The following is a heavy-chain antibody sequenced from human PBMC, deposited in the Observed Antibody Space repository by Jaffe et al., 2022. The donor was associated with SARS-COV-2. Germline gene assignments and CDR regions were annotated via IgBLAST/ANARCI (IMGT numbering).Heavy chain of an antibody. V-gene: IGHV3-30*04. J-gene: IGHJ4*02. D-gene: IGHD5-12*01. Sequence: QVQLVESGGGVVQPGRSLRLSCAASGFTFSSYAMHWVRQAPGKGLEWVAVISYDGSNKYYADSVKGRFTISRDNSKNTLYLQMNSLRAEDTAVYYCARADSGYDDFGTNFDYWGQGTLVTVSS. CDR1: GFTFSSYA. CDR2: ISYDGSNK. CDR3: ARADSGYDDFGTNFDY.